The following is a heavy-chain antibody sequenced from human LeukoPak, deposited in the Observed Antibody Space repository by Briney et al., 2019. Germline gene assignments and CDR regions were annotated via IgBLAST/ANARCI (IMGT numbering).Heavy chain of an antibody. CDR1: GFTFSSYA. CDR2: ISYDGSNK. Sequence: PRGSLRLSCAASGFTFSSYAMHWVRQAPGKGLEWVAVISYDGSNKYYADSVKGRFTISRDNSKNTLYLQMNSLRAEDTAVYYCARDLITMVRGVIIYYGMDVWGKGTTVTVSS. D-gene: IGHD3-10*01. V-gene: IGHV3-30*04. CDR3: ARDLITMVRGVIIYYGMDV. J-gene: IGHJ6*04.